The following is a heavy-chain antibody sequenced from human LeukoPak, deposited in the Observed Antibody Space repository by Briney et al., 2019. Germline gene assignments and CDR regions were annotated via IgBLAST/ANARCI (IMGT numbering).Heavy chain of an antibody. CDR2: IYHSGST. V-gene: IGHV4-38-2*01. D-gene: IGHD6-13*01. J-gene: IGHJ4*02. CDR1: GYSISSGYD. Sequence: SETLSLTCAVSGYSISSGYDWGWIRQPPGKGLEWIGSIYHSGSTYYNPSLKSRVTISVDTSKNQFSLKLSSVTAADTAVYYCARCERAAQPPFDYWGQGTLVTVSS. CDR3: ARCERAAQPPFDY.